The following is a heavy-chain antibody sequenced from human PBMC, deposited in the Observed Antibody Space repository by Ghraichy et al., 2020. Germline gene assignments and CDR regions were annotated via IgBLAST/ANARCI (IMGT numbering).Heavy chain of an antibody. CDR1: GYTFTGYY. CDR2: INPNSGGT. D-gene: IGHD6-19*01. Sequence: ASVKVSCKASGYTFTGYYMHWVRQAPGQGLEWMGWINPNSGGTNYAQKFQGWVTMTRDTSISTAYMELSRLRSDDTAVYYCARLVWYSSGWDLWGWFDPWGQGTLVTVSS. CDR3: ARLVWYSSGWDLWGWFDP. V-gene: IGHV1-2*04. J-gene: IGHJ5*02.